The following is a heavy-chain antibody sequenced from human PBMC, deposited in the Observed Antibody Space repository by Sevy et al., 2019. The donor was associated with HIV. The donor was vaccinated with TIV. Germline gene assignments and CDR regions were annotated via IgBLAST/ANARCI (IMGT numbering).Heavy chain of an antibody. CDR1: GFTLSIYW. J-gene: IGHJ4*02. V-gene: IGHV3-74*01. D-gene: IGHD3-9*01. CDR2: INSDGKIK. Sequence: GGSLRLSCAASGFTLSIYWMHWVRQVPGKGLVWVSYINSDGKIKRYADSVEGRFTISRDNAEKTVYLQMNSLRADDTAVYYCVRGSTGTFGHWGQGTLVTVSS. CDR3: VRGSTGTFGH.